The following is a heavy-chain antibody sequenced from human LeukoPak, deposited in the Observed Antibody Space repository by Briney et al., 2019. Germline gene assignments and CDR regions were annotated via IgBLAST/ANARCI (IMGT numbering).Heavy chain of an antibody. CDR2: ISYDGSNK. Sequence: PGRSLRLSCAASGFTFSSYGMHWVRQAPGKGLEWVAVISYDGSNKYYADSVKGRFTISRDNSKNTLYLQMNSLRAEDTAVYYCARGGVVGAPLYYGMDVWGQGTTVTVSS. V-gene: IGHV3-30*03. J-gene: IGHJ6*02. CDR3: ARGGVVGAPLYYGMDV. CDR1: GFTFSSYG. D-gene: IGHD1-26*01.